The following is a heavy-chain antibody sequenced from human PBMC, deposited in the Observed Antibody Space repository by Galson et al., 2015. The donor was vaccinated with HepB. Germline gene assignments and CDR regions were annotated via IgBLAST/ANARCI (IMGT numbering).Heavy chain of an antibody. D-gene: IGHD4-11*01. Sequence: SLRLSCAASGFAFSSYSVNWVRQAPGKGMEWVSYISSRSTSIYYADSVKGRFTISRDNAKNSLSLQMISLRAEDTAVYYCAGDGDYSDYYAFDIWGQGTMVTVSS. J-gene: IGHJ3*02. CDR2: ISSRSTSI. V-gene: IGHV3-48*01. CDR1: GFAFSSYS. CDR3: AGDGDYSDYYAFDI.